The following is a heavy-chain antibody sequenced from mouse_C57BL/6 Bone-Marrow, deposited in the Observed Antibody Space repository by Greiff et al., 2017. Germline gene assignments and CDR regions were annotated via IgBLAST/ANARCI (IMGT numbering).Heavy chain of an antibody. J-gene: IGHJ2*01. V-gene: IGHV1-81*01. CDR2: IYPRSGNT. CDR1: GYTFTSYG. Sequence: QVQLQQSGAELARPGASVKLSCKASGYTFTSYGISWVQQRPGQGLEWIGEIYPRSGNTYYNEKFKGKATLTADKSSSTAYMELRSLTSEDSAVYFCARETTVVATDFDYWGQGTTLTVSS. D-gene: IGHD1-1*01. CDR3: ARETTVVATDFDY.